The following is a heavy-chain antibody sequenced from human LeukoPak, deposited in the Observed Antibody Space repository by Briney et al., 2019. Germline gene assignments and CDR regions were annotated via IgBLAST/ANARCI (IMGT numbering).Heavy chain of an antibody. J-gene: IGHJ6*03. V-gene: IGHV4-61*02. CDR1: GGSISSGSYY. CDR2: IYTSGST. CDR3: ARGILATGNYYYYYMDV. D-gene: IGHD5-12*01. Sequence: SETLSLTCTVSGGSISSGSYYWSWIRQPAGKGLEWIGRIYTSGSTNYNPSLKSRVTISVDTSKNQFSLKLSSVTAADTAVYYCARGILATGNYYYYYMDVWGKGTTVTISS.